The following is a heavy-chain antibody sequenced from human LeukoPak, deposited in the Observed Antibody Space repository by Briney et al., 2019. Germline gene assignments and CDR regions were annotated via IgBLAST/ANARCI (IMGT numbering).Heavy chain of an antibody. CDR3: VRHDGRGGATMGAFDS. V-gene: IGHV4-39*01. D-gene: IGHD5-12*01. J-gene: IGHJ5*01. CDR1: AASLISSSHH. Sequence: SETLSLTCTVSAASLISSSHHWGWIRQSPGKGLEWIGTVYYGRTTYYNPSLGGRVTISLDTSANHFSLQLNSVTAADTAVYYCVRHDGRGGATMGAFDSWGQGSLVTVSS. CDR2: VYYGRTT.